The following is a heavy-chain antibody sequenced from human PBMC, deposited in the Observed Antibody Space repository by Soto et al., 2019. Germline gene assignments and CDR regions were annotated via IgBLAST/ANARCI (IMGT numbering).Heavy chain of an antibody. V-gene: IGHV3-23*01. Sequence: DVQLLESGGGLVQPGGSLTLSCAASRFIFSDYAMKWVRQAPGKGLEWVSSIGGGNTDRYYADSVKGRFIISRDNSYNTLYLQMNSLRDDDTAVYYCAKDAVSYNGKWDWFDSWGQGTLLTVSS. CDR2: IGGGNTDR. D-gene: IGHD1-26*01. CDR1: RFIFSDYA. CDR3: AKDAVSYNGKWDWFDS. J-gene: IGHJ5*01.